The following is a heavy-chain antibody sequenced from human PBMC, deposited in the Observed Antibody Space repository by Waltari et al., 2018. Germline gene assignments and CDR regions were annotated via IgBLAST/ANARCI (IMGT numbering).Heavy chain of an antibody. D-gene: IGHD5-18*01. J-gene: IGHJ4*02. V-gene: IGHV3-13*01. CDR2: MAFGGDT. Sequence: EVQLVESGGDVGQPGGSLRLSCAASGFVFSTYDMHWVRQGSGKGLGWVASMAFGGDTYFPDSVKGRFTISRDNAKNSLYLQMNSLRVGDTAVYYCTRGTSYYASGYYHPTKFDYWGLGTQVTVSS. CDR3: TRGTSYYASGYYHPTKFDY. CDR1: GFVFSTYD.